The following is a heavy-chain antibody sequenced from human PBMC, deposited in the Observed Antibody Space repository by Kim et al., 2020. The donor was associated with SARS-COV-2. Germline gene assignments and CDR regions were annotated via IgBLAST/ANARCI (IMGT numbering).Heavy chain of an antibody. CDR2: ISYDGSNK. Sequence: GGSLRLSCAASGFTFSSYAMHWVRQAPGKGLEWVAVISYDGSNKYYADSVKGRFTISRDNSKNTLYLQMNSLRAEDTAVYYCARSTDVDTSMAIFDYWGQGTLVTVSS. V-gene: IGHV3-30*04. CDR1: GFTFSSYA. CDR3: ARSTDVDTSMAIFDY. J-gene: IGHJ4*02. D-gene: IGHD5-18*01.